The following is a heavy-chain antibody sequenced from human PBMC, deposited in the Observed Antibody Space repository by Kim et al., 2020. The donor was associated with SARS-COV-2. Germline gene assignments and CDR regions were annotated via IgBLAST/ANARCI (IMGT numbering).Heavy chain of an antibody. CDR3: ARETMTTVVGDAFDI. V-gene: IGHV1-46*01. D-gene: IGHD4-17*01. Sequence: KFQGRVTMTRDTSTSTVYMELSSLRSEDTAVYYCARETMTTVVGDAFDIWGQGTMVTVSS. J-gene: IGHJ3*02.